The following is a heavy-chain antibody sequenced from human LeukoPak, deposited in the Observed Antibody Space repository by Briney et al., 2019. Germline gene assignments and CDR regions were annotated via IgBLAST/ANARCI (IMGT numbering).Heavy chain of an antibody. CDR2: IRNDGRND. V-gene: IGHV3-30*02. D-gene: IGHD6-13*01. CDR1: GFPFREFG. J-gene: IGHJ5*02. CDR3: VKGGSSSHNWFDP. Sequence: PGGSVRLPCAASGFPFREFGMHGAREPRGRGLVGVEFIRNDGRNDYYPDSVKGRFPISRDNSRTTLYLQMHSLRIEDTAVYYCVKGGSSSHNWFDPWGQGILVTVSS.